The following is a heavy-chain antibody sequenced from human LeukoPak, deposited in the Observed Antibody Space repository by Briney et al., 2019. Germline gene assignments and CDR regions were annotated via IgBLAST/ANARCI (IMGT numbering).Heavy chain of an antibody. V-gene: IGHV1-69*06. J-gene: IGHJ4*02. CDR3: ARGALLWFGAKMEYYFDY. CDR2: IIPIFGTA. D-gene: IGHD3-10*01. Sequence: SVKVSCKASGGTFSSYAISWVRQAPGQGLEWMGGIIPIFGTANYAQKFQGRVTITADKSTSTAYMELSSLRSEDTAVYYCARGALLWFGAKMEYYFDYWGQGTPLTVSS. CDR1: GGTFSSYA.